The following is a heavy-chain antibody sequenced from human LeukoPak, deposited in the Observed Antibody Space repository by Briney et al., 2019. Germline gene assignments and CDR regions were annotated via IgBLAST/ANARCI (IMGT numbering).Heavy chain of an antibody. V-gene: IGHV1-8*01. CDR1: GYTFTSYD. Sequence: GASVKVSCKASGYTFTSYDINWVRQATGQGLEWMGWMNPNSGNTGYAQKFQGRVTMTRNTSISTAYMELSSLRSEDTAVYYCATSYGSGWYNDYWGQGTLVTVSS. CDR3: ATSYGSGWYNDY. CDR2: MNPNSGNT. D-gene: IGHD6-19*01. J-gene: IGHJ4*02.